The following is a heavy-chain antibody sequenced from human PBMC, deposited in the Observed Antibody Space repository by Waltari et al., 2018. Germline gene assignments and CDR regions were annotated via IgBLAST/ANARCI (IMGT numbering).Heavy chain of an antibody. CDR3: ARAPVWPSGIFDY. Sequence: QVQLVQSGAEVKKPGSSVKVSCKASGGTFSSYTISWVRQAPGQGLEWMGRIIPILGIANYAQKFQGRVTITADKSTSTAYMELSSLRSEDTAVYYCARAPVWPSGIFDYWGQGTLVTVSS. V-gene: IGHV1-69*02. CDR1: GGTFSSYT. CDR2: IIPILGIA. J-gene: IGHJ4*02. D-gene: IGHD2-21*01.